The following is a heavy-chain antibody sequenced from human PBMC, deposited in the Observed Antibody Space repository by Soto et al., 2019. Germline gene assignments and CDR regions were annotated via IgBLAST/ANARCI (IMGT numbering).Heavy chain of an antibody. CDR3: AKNKDYGDFEDTFEFDY. D-gene: IGHD4-17*01. V-gene: IGHV3-23*01. J-gene: IGHJ4*02. CDR1: GFTFSSYA. Sequence: GGSLRLSCAASGFTFSSYAMSWVRQAPGKGLEWVSAISGSGGSTYYADSVKGRFTISRDNSKNTLYLQMNSLRAEDTAVYYCAKNKDYGDFEDTFEFDYWGQGTLVTVSS. CDR2: ISGSGGST.